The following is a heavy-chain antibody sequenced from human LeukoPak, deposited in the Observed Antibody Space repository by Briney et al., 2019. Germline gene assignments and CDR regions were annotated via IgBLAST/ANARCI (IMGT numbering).Heavy chain of an antibody. V-gene: IGHV3-30*02. CDR1: GFTFSSYG. Sequence: GGSLRLSRAASGFTFSSYGMHWVRQAPGKGLEWVAFIRYDGSNKYYADSVKGRFTISRDNSKNTLYLQMNSLRAEDTAVYYCAREGVSTVTSILVVISFDYWGQGALVTVSS. CDR3: AREGVSTVTSILVVISFDY. CDR2: IRYDGSNK. D-gene: IGHD3-22*01. J-gene: IGHJ4*02.